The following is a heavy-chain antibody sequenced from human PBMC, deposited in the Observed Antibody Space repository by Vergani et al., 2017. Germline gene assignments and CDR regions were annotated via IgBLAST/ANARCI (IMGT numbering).Heavy chain of an antibody. CDR3: AKYRVTNHYYYYYMDV. D-gene: IGHD4-17*01. V-gene: IGHV3-23*01. CDR2: ISGSGGST. CDR1: GFTFSSYA. J-gene: IGHJ6*03. Sequence: EVQLLESGGGLVQPGGSLRLSCAASGFTFSSYAMSWVRQAPGKGLEWVSAISGSGGSTYYAASVKGRFTISRDNSKNTLYLQMNSLRAEDTAVYYCAKYRVTNHYYYYYMDVWGKGTTVTVSS.